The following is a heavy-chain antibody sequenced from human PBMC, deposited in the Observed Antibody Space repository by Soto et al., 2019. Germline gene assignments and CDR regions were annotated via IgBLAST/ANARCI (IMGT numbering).Heavy chain of an antibody. CDR3: ARHDCISSSCHYYYYYGIDV. D-gene: IGHD2-2*01. J-gene: IGHJ6*02. Sequence: QVQLVQAGAEVKKPGSSVKVSCKASGGTFSSYAISWVRQAPGQGLEWMGGIIPIFDTANYAQKFQGRVTITADESTSTAYMELSSLRSEDTAVYYCARHDCISSSCHYYYYYGIDVWGQGTTVTVSS. CDR1: GGTFSSYA. V-gene: IGHV1-69*12. CDR2: IIPIFDTA.